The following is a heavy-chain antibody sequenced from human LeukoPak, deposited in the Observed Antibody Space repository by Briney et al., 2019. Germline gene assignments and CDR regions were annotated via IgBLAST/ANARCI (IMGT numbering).Heavy chain of an antibody. CDR2: FDPEDGET. Sequence: ASVKVSCKVSGYTLTELSMHWVRQAPGKGHEWMGGFDPEDGETIYAQKVQGRVTMTVDTSTDTAYMELSSLRSEDTAVYYCATDSQRRPPYFDYWGQGTLVTVSS. V-gene: IGHV1-24*01. J-gene: IGHJ4*02. CDR3: ATDSQRRPPYFDY. D-gene: IGHD6-6*01. CDR1: GYTLTELS.